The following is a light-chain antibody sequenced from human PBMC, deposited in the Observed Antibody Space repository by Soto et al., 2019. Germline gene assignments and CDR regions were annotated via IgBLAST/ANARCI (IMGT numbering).Light chain of an antibody. CDR2: AAS. CDR3: QQLNSYPQT. V-gene: IGKV1-9*01. J-gene: IGKJ5*01. Sequence: IHLTHSPSSLSSSLVDRVASTCRASQGISSYLAWYQQKPGKAPKLLIYAASTLQSGVPSRFSGSGSGPDFTLTISSLQPEDSATYFCQQLNSYPQTFGQGTRLEIK. CDR1: QGISSY.